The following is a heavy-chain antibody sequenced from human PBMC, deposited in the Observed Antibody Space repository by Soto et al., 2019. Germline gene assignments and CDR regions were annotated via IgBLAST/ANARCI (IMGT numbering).Heavy chain of an antibody. J-gene: IGHJ4*02. CDR2: IIGSGAIT. V-gene: IGHV3-23*01. Sequence: GGSLRLSCVASEFTFNSYAMSWVRQAPGMGLEWVSSIIGSGAITYYADSVKGRFTISRDNSKSTLYLQMNSLRVEDTALYYCAKDARDTGGNSGIDYWGQGTLVTVSS. CDR1: EFTFNSYA. CDR3: AKDARDTGGNSGIDY. D-gene: IGHD2-21*02.